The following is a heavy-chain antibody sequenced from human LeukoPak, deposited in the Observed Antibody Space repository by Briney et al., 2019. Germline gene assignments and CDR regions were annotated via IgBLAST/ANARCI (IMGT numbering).Heavy chain of an antibody. CDR1: GYTFTGYY. V-gene: IGHV1-2*02. J-gene: IGHJ5*02. CDR2: INPNSGGT. Sequence: ASLKVSCKASGYTFTGYYMHWVRQAPGQGLEWMGWINPNSGGTNYAQKFQGRVTMTRDTSISTAYMELSRLRSDDTAVYYCARDLLYYYDSSGYYPNWFDPWGQGTLVTVSS. CDR3: ARDLLYYYDSSGYYPNWFDP. D-gene: IGHD3-22*01.